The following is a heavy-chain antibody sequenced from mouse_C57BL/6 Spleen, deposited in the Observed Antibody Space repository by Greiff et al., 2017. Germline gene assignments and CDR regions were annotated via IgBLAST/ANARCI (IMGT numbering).Heavy chain of an antibody. CDR3: AMVYDYDGYYFDY. D-gene: IGHD2-4*01. V-gene: IGHV1-74*01. J-gene: IGHJ2*01. CDR2: IHPSDSDT. CDR1: GYTFTSYW. Sequence: VQLQQPGAELVKPGASVKVSCKASGYTFTSYWMHWVKQRPGQGLEWIGRIHPSDSDTNYNQKFKGKATLTVDKSSSTAYMQLSSLTSEDSAVYYCAMVYDYDGYYFDYWGQGTTLTVSS.